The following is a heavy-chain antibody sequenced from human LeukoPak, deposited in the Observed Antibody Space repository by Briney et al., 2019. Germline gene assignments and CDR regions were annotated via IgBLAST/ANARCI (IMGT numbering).Heavy chain of an antibody. Sequence: GGSLRLSCEASGFTLSNYAMNWVRQAPGKGLEWVSAISGSGGSTYYADSVKGRFTISRDNSKNTLYLQMNSLRAEDTAVYYCARGALYYMDVWGKGTTVTISS. V-gene: IGHV3-23*01. CDR1: GFTLSNYA. J-gene: IGHJ6*03. CDR3: ARGALYYMDV. CDR2: ISGSGGST.